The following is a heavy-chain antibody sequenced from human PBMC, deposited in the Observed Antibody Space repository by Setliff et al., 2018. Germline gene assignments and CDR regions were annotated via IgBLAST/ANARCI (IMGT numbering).Heavy chain of an antibody. CDR3: ARDVQGGGYPDY. D-gene: IGHD3-22*01. CDR1: GFTVSSSY. CDR2: IYSGGYT. Sequence: GGSLRLSCAASGFTVSSSYMSWVRQAPGKGLEWVSIIYSGGYTNYADSVEGRFTISRDNSKNTLYLQMNSLRAEDTAVYYCARDVQGGGYPDYWGQGTLVTVSS. J-gene: IGHJ4*02. V-gene: IGHV3-53*01.